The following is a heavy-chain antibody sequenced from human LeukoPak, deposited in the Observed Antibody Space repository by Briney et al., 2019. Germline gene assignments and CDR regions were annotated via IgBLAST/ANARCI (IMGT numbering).Heavy chain of an antibody. D-gene: IGHD3-10*02. CDR2: ISSSGSTI. V-gene: IGHV3-48*03. Sequence: GGSLRPSCAASGFTFSSYEMNWVRQAPGKGLGWVSYISSSGSTIYYADSVKGRFTISRDNAKNSLYLQMNSLRAEDTAVYYCAELGITMIGGVWGKGTTVTISS. CDR1: GFTFSSYE. J-gene: IGHJ6*04. CDR3: AELGITMIGGV.